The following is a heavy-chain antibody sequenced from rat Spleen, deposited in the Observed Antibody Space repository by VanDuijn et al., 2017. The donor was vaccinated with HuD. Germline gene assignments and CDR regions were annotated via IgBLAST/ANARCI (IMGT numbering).Heavy chain of an antibody. V-gene: IGHV5S10*01. Sequence: EVKLVESGGGLVQPGRSLKLSCAASGFNFNDYWMGWVRQAPKKGLEWVATIIYDETRTYYRDSVKGRFTISRDNAKTTLSLQMDSLRSEDTATYYCVRHGYTRYYFDYWGQGVMVTVSS. J-gene: IGHJ2*01. CDR2: IIYDETRT. CDR1: GFNFNDYW. D-gene: IGHD1-9*01. CDR3: VRHGYTRYYFDY.